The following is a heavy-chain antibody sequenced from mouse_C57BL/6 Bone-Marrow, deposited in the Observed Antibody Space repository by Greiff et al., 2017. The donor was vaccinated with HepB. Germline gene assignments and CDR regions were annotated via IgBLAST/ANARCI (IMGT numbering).Heavy chain of an antibody. J-gene: IGHJ1*03. Sequence: VQLQQPGAELVKPGASVKMSCKASGYTFTSYWITWVKQRPGQGLEWIGDIYPGSGSTNYNEKFKSKATLTVDTSSSTAYMQLSSLTSEDSAVYYCARRGAYGSSYWYFDVWGTGTTVTVSS. D-gene: IGHD1-1*01. CDR1: GYTFTSYW. CDR3: ARRGAYGSSYWYFDV. V-gene: IGHV1-55*01. CDR2: IYPGSGST.